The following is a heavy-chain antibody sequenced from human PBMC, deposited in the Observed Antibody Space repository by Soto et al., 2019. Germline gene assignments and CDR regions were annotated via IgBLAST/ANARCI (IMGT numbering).Heavy chain of an antibody. CDR2: VSHSGST. CDR3: ARNRYGGYDFDY. D-gene: IGHD5-12*01. Sequence: QVQLQESGPGLVKPSGTLSLTCAVSSDSITSSNWWSWVRQSPGKGLEWIGEVSHSGSTNYIPSLKSRVTISVDKSRNQSSLRLNSVTAADTAVYYCARNRYGGYDFDYWGQGTLVTVSS. CDR1: SDSITSSNW. V-gene: IGHV4-4*02. J-gene: IGHJ4*02.